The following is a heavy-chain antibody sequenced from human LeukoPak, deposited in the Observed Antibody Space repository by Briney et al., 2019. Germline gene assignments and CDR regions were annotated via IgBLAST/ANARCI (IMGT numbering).Heavy chain of an antibody. Sequence: PSETLSLTCTVSGGSISSGNYYWSWIRLPAGKGLEWIGRIYASGITKYNPSLKSRVTISVDTSKNQFSLKLSSVTAADTAVYYCARRGFRYNGDYYYMDVWGKGTTVTVSS. D-gene: IGHD1-14*01. V-gene: IGHV4-61*02. CDR2: IYASGIT. J-gene: IGHJ6*03. CDR1: GGSISSGNYY. CDR3: ARRGFRYNGDYYYMDV.